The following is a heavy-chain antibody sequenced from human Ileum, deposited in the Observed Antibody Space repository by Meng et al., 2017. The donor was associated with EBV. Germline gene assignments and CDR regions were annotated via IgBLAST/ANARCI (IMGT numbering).Heavy chain of an antibody. V-gene: IGHV4-39*07. J-gene: IGHJ4*02. Sequence: HESGPRLVRTSETLLLPCSVSGGSISSTDYHWGWIRQPPGKGPEWIGTVYYTGRTYYNPSLESRLTILVDTSKNQFSLKLSSVTAADTAVYSRARVHSSSYYFYFDLWGQGSLVTVSS. CDR2: VYYTGRT. CDR1: GGSISSTDYH. CDR3: ARVHSSSYYFYFDL. D-gene: IGHD6-13*01.